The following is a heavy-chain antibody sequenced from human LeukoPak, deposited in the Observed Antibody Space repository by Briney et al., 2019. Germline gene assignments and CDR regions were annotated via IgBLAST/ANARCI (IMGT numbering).Heavy chain of an antibody. CDR1: GFTFSSYA. Sequence: GGSLRLSCAASGFTFSSYAMSWVRQAPGKGLEWVSAITDDGGSTYYADSVKGRFTISRDNSKNTLYLQMNSLRAGDTAVYYCAKGSRAARPYYFDYWGQGTLVTVSS. V-gene: IGHV3-23*01. D-gene: IGHD6-6*01. J-gene: IGHJ4*02. CDR3: AKGSRAARPYYFDY. CDR2: ITDDGGST.